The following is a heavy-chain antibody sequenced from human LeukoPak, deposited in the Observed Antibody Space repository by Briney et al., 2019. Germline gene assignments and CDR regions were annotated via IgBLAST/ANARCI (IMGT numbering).Heavy chain of an antibody. V-gene: IGHV1-69*05. CDR3: ARATQSSSWYFGWFDP. Sequence: SVRVSCKASGGTFSSYAISWVRQAPGQGLEWMGGIIPIFGTANYAQKFQGRVTITTDESTSTAYMELSSLRSEDTAVYYCARATQSSSWYFGWFDPWGQGTLVTVSS. CDR1: GGTFSSYA. D-gene: IGHD6-13*01. J-gene: IGHJ5*02. CDR2: IIPIFGTA.